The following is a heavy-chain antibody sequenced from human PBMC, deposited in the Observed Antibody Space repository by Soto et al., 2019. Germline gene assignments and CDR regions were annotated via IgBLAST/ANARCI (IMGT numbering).Heavy chain of an antibody. CDR1: GFTFDDYT. CDR3: AKGNGCWFPPVHY. J-gene: IGHJ4*02. CDR2: ISWDGGST. Sequence: GGSLRLSCAASGFTFDDYTMHWVRQAPGKGLEWVSLISWDGGSTYYADSVKGRFTISRDNSKNSLYLQMNSLRTEDTAVYYCAKGNGCWFPPVHYWGQGTLVTVSS. V-gene: IGHV3-43*01. D-gene: IGHD3-10*01.